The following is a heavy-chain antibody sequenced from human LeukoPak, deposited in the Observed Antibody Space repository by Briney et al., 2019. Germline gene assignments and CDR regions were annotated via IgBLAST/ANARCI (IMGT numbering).Heavy chain of an antibody. CDR1: GFTFSSYA. D-gene: IGHD3-22*01. Sequence: GGSLRLSCAASGFTFSSYAMSWVRQAPGKGLEWVSAISGSGGSTYYADSVKGRFTISRDNSKNTLYLQMNSLRAEDTAVYYCAKGDYYDSSGYYRLPTYYFDYWGQGTLVTVSS. CDR3: AKGDYYDSSGYYRLPTYYFDY. V-gene: IGHV3-23*01. CDR2: ISGSGGST. J-gene: IGHJ4*02.